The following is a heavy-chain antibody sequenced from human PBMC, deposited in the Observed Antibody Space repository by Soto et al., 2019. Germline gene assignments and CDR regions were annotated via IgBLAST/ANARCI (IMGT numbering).Heavy chain of an antibody. Sequence: GGSLRLSCVASGFNFGNFGMHWVRQAPGKGLEWLTVISNDENIKQNSVRGRFAIARDNSKNTLYLHLTSLRAEDTAIYYCARGLRGVLDYWGQGTLVTVSS. CDR2: ISNDENIK. D-gene: IGHD5-12*01. CDR1: GFNFGNFG. J-gene: IGHJ4*02. V-gene: IGHV3-33*01. CDR3: ARGLRGVLDY.